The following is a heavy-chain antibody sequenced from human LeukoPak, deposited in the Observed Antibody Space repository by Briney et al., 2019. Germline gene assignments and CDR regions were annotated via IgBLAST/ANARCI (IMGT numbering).Heavy chain of an antibody. CDR3: ARGAYSSGWAYFDH. D-gene: IGHD6-19*01. J-gene: IGHJ4*02. CDR1: GFAFSDYS. V-gene: IGHV3-48*04. CDR2: ISFSVNTK. Sequence: GGSLRLSCAASGFAFSDYSMNWVRQAPGKGLEWVSYISFSVNTKYYGDSVKGRFTISRDNAKNSLYLHMDSLRAEDTAVYYCARGAYSSGWAYFDHWGQGTPVTVSS.